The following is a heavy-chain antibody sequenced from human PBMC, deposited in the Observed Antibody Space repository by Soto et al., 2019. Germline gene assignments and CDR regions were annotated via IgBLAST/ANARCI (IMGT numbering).Heavy chain of an antibody. CDR2: INHSGST. J-gene: IGHJ4*02. CDR1: GGSFSGYY. D-gene: IGHD3-22*01. CDR3: AGWPSSSGYYFHLDY. Sequence: QVQLQQWGAGLLKPSETLSLTYAVYGGSFSGYYWSWIRQPPGKGLEWIGEINHSGSTNYNPSLKSRVTISVDTSKNQFSLKLSSVTAADTAVYYCAGWPSSSGYYFHLDYWGQGTLATVSS. V-gene: IGHV4-34*01.